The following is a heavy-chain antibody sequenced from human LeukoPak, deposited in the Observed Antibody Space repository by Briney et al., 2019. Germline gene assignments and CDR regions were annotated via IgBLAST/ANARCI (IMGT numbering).Heavy chain of an antibody. V-gene: IGHV4-38-2*02. CDR3: ARSTYSSGRNWFDP. CDR2: IYHSGST. D-gene: IGHD6-19*01. J-gene: IGHJ5*02. Sequence: SETLSVTCTVSGYSISSGYYWGWIRQPPGTGLEWSGSIYHSGSTYYNPSLKSRDTRSVDTCKNQFSLKLSSVTAADTAVYYCARSTYSSGRNWFDPWGHGTLVTVSS. CDR1: GYSISSGYY.